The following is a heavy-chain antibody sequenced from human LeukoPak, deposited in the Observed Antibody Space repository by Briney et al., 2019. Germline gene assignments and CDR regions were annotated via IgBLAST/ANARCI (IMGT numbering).Heavy chain of an antibody. CDR1: GGSISSYY. V-gene: IGHV4-59*13. Sequence: PSETLSLTSTVSGGSISSYYWTWVRQPPGKGLEYIGYIYYSGSTNYNPSLKSRVTISVDTSKNQFSLKLTSVTAADTAVYYCARGVNWFDPWGQGTLVTVSS. CDR2: IYYSGST. CDR3: ARGVNWFDP. J-gene: IGHJ5*02.